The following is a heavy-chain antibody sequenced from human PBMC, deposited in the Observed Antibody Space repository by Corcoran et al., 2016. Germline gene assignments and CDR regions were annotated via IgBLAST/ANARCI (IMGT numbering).Heavy chain of an antibody. V-gene: IGHV4-34*01. CDR3: ASRPAMVSGWFDP. Sequence: QVQLQQWGAGLLKPSETLSLTCAVYGGSFSGYYWSWIRQPPGKGLEWIGEINHSGSTNYNPSLKSRVTISVDTSKNQFSLKLSSVTAADTAVYYCASRPAMVSGWFDPWGQGTLVTVSS. CDR1: GGSFSGYY. J-gene: IGHJ5*02. D-gene: IGHD5-18*01. CDR2: INHSGST.